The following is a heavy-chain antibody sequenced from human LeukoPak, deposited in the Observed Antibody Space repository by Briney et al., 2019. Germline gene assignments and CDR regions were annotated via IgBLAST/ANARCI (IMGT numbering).Heavy chain of an antibody. Sequence: PSETLSLTCTVSGGSISSYYWSWIRQPPGKGLEWIGYIYYSGSTNYNPSLKSRVTISVDTSKNQFSLNLSSVTAADTAIYYCTRDGASYYSGSGSYSSEYFQHWGQGTLVTVSS. D-gene: IGHD3-10*01. V-gene: IGHV4-59*12. J-gene: IGHJ1*01. CDR1: GGSISSYY. CDR3: TRDGASYYSGSGSYSSEYFQH. CDR2: IYYSGST.